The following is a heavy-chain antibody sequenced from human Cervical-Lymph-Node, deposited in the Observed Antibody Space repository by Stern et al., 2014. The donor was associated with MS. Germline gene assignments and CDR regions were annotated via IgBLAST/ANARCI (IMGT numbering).Heavy chain of an antibody. V-gene: IGHV5-51*01. D-gene: IGHD1-26*01. CDR2: FYPGDSDT. J-gene: IGHJ4*02. Sequence: VQLVQSGAEVKTPGESLKIFCQASGYKFPSYWIAWVRQIPGKGLEWMGIFYPGDSDTKYSPSFQGQVTFPADKSISTAYLQWSSLKASDTAIYYCARRQSGSSPYYYDYWGQGTLVTVSS. CDR3: ARRQSGSSPYYYDY. CDR1: GYKFPSYW.